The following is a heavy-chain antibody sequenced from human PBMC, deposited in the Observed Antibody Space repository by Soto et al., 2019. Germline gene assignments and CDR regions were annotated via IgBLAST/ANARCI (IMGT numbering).Heavy chain of an antibody. Sequence: QVQLVQSGAEVKKPGSSVKVSCTASGGTFSSYAISWVRQAPGQGLEWMGGIIPIFGTANYAQKFQGRVTITADESTSTAYMELSSLRSEDTAVYYCARKNMVRGVLNNWFDPWGQGTLVTVSS. CDR3: ARKNMVRGVLNNWFDP. D-gene: IGHD3-10*01. CDR2: IIPIFGTA. V-gene: IGHV1-69*01. CDR1: GGTFSSYA. J-gene: IGHJ5*02.